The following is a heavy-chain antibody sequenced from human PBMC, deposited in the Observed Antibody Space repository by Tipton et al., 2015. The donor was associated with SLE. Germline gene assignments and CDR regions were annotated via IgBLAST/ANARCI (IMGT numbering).Heavy chain of an antibody. CDR3: ARQLDDAFDM. V-gene: IGHV4-59*08. J-gene: IGHJ3*02. CDR1: GGSIYSYY. Sequence: TLSLTCTVSGGSIYSYYWSWIRQSPGKGLEWIGYIYHTGSTNYNPSLKSRVTTSVNTSKNQFSLNLRSVTAANTAVYYCARQLDDAFDMWGQGTMVTVSS. D-gene: IGHD1-1*01. CDR2: IYHTGST.